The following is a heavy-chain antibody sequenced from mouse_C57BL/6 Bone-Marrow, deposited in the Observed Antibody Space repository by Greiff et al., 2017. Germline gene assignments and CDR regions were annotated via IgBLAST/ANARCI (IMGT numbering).Heavy chain of an antibody. CDR2: ISNLAYSI. D-gene: IGHD4-1*02. CDR3: ARRRSTGSDWYFDV. CDR1: GFTFSDYG. V-gene: IGHV5-15*01. Sequence: EVKLMESGGGLVQPGGSLKLSCAASGFTFSDYGMAWVRQAPRKGPEWVAFISNLAYSIYYADTVTGRVTISRENAKNTLYLEMSSLRSEDTAMYYCARRRSTGSDWYFDVWGTGTTVTVSS. J-gene: IGHJ1*03.